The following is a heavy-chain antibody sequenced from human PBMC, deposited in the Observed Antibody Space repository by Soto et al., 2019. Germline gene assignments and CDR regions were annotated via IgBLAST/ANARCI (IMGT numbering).Heavy chain of an antibody. CDR3: ARHSLALRKNNWFDP. V-gene: IGHV4-39*01. J-gene: IGHJ5*02. D-gene: IGHD3-3*02. CDR2: IFYLGSL. Sequence: SATLALTCPVSGYSISISYFYWVWVRQPPGKGLEWIGSIFYLGSLYYNPSLKSRVTMSVDTSKNQFSLRLRSVTAADTALYFCARHSLALRKNNWFDPWGQGIMVTSPQ. CDR1: GYSISISYFY.